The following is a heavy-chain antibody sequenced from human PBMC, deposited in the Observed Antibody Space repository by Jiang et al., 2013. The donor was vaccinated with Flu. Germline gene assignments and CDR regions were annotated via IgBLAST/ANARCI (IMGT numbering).Heavy chain of an antibody. CDR2: IYNDGTTT. CDR3: AREGDLVSPFDF. V-gene: IGHV3-74*01. D-gene: IGHD2-21*01. CDR1: GFTFSTYV. J-gene: IGHJ4*02. Sequence: QLLESGGGLIQPGGSLRLSCAASGFTFSTYVMSWVRQAPGKGLVWVSRIYNDGTTTSYVDSVEGRFTISRDNAKNTLYLQMSSLRPEDTAVYYCAREGDLVSPFDFWGQGTLVTVSS.